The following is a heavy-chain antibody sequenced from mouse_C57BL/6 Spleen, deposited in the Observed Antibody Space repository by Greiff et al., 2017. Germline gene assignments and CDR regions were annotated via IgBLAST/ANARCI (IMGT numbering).Heavy chain of an antibody. J-gene: IGHJ4*01. V-gene: IGHV5-4*03. CDR1: GFTFSSYA. CDR3: ASRYDYDEGYAMDY. Sequence: EVNVVESGGGLVKPGGSLKLSCAASGFTFSSYAMSWVRQTPEQRLEWVATISDGGSYTYYPDNVKGRFTISRDNAKNNLYLHMSHLKSEDTAMYYGASRYDYDEGYAMDYWGQGTSVTVSS. D-gene: IGHD2-4*01. CDR2: ISDGGSYT.